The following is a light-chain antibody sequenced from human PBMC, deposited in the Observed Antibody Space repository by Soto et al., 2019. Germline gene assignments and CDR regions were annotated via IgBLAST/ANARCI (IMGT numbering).Light chain of an antibody. CDR1: KNDIGVYDF. CDR3: NSYTSSNTLV. V-gene: IGLV2-14*01. Sequence: QSALTQPPSASGSPGQSVTISCTGTKNDIGVYDFVSWYQQHSGKAPKLIIYEVSSRPSGVSNRFSGSRSGNTASLTISGLQTEDEADYYCNSYTSSNTLVFGTGTKVTVL. J-gene: IGLJ1*01. CDR2: EVS.